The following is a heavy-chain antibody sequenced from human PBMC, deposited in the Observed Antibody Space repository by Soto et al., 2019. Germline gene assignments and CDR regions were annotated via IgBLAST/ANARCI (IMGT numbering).Heavy chain of an antibody. J-gene: IGHJ5*02. Sequence: SETLSLTCTVSCASMSSYHWSWIRQPAGKGLEWIGHIHSSGSTNYNPSLKSRVTMSADTSKNQFSLRLMSLTAADTAVYYCARDQGVAAAGITWFDPWGQGSLVTVSS. V-gene: IGHV4-4*07. D-gene: IGHD6-13*01. CDR2: IHSSGST. CDR1: CASMSSYH. CDR3: ARDQGVAAAGITWFDP.